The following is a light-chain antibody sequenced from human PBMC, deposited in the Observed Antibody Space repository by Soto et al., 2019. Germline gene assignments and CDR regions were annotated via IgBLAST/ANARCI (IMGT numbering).Light chain of an antibody. J-gene: IGLJ1*01. V-gene: IGLV2-14*03. Sequence: QSALTQPASVSGSPGQSITISCTGSSSDVGAYNYVSWYQHHPDKAPKLVIYDVTNRPSGVSNRFSGSKSGNTASLTISGLQAEDEADYYCNSYTSSTTPYVFGTGTKFTVL. CDR1: SSDVGAYNY. CDR3: NSYTSSTTPYV. CDR2: DVT.